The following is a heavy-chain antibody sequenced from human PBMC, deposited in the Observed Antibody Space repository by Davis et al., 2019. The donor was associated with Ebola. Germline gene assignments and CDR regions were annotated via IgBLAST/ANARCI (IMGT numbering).Heavy chain of an antibody. V-gene: IGHV4-39*01. J-gene: IGHJ4*02. CDR1: GGSISSSSYY. CDR2: IYYSGST. CDR3: ARHGRTVRFLEWLLPDY. D-gene: IGHD3-3*01. Sequence: SETLSLTCTVSGGSISSSSYYWGWIRQPPGKGLEWIGSIYYSGSTYYNPSLKSRVTISVDTSKNQFSLKLSSVTAADTAVYYCARHGRTVRFLEWLLPDYWGQGTLVTVSS.